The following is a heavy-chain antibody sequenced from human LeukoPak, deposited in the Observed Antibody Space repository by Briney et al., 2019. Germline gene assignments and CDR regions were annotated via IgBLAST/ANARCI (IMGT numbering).Heavy chain of an antibody. CDR1: GGSISSNNW. Sequence: SETESLTCAVSGGSISSNNWWSRVRQPPGKGLEWIGYIHYSGSTNYNPSLKSRVTILVDTSKNQFALKLSSVTAEDTAVYYCARVEEGYGSGRRENYYYYYMDVWGKGTTVTISS. J-gene: IGHJ6*03. CDR3: ARVEEGYGSGRRENYYYYYMDV. CDR2: IHYSGST. V-gene: IGHV4-4*02. D-gene: IGHD3-10*01.